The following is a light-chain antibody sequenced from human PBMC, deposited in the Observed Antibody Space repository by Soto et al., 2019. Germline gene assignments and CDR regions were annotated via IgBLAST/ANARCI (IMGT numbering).Light chain of an antibody. CDR2: DAS. CDR3: QQYNSRPRGLT. J-gene: IGKJ4*01. CDR1: QSISSN. V-gene: IGKV3-15*01. Sequence: EIVMTQSPAILSVSPGDRATLSCRASQSISSNLAWHQQKPGQAPRLLIYDASTRATGVPARFSGSGSGTEFSLTISSLQSEDFAVYYCQQYNSRPRGLTFGGGTKVDIK.